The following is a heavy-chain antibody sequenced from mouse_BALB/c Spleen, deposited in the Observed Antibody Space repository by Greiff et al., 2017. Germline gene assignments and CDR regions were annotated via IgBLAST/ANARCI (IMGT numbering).Heavy chain of an antibody. J-gene: IGHJ2*01. D-gene: IGHD2-1*01. CDR2: IWAGGST. CDR1: GFSLTSYG. Sequence: VQLQESGPGLVAPSQSLSITCTVSGFSLTSYGVHWVRQPPGKGLEWLGVIWAGGSTNYNSALMSRLSISKDNSKSQVFLKMNSLQTDDTAMYYCARDRGGNYAFFDYWGQGTTLTVSS. CDR3: ARDRGGNYAFFDY. V-gene: IGHV2-9*02.